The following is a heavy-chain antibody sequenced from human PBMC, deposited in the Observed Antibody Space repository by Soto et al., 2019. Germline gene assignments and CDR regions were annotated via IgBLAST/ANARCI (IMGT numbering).Heavy chain of an antibody. J-gene: IGHJ4*02. CDR1: GGTFSSYA. D-gene: IGHD3-16*01. CDR3: ATVGLGSYYFDY. CDR2: IIPIFGTA. V-gene: IGHV1-69*06. Sequence: SVKVSCKASGGTFSSYAISWVRQAPGQGLEWMGGIIPIFGTANYAQKFQGRVTITADKYTRTDYMELSSLRSEDTAVYYCATVGLGSYYFDYWGQGTLVAVCS.